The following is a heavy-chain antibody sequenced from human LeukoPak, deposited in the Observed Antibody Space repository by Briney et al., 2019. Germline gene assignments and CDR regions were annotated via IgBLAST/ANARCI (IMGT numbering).Heavy chain of an antibody. CDR1: GFIFTSYA. CDR2: IKQDGSEK. J-gene: IGHJ4*02. V-gene: IGHV3-7*01. D-gene: IGHD6-6*01. CDR3: ARESFAARWD. Sequence: GGSLRLSCAASGFIFTSYAISWVRQAPGKGLEWVANIKQDGSEKDYVDSVKGRFTISRDNAKNSLYLQMNSLTAEDTAVYYCARESFAARWDWGQGTLVTVSS.